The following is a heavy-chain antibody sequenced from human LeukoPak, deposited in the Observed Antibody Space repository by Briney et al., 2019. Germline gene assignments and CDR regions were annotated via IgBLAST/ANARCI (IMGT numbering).Heavy chain of an antibody. V-gene: IGHV3-30*18. J-gene: IGHJ5*02. CDR3: AKNSAHTIFGVVIQNWFDP. Sequence: GRSLRLSCAASGFTFSSYGMHWVRQAPGKGLEWVAVISYDGSNKYYADSVKGRFTISRDNSKNTLYLQMNSLRAKDTAVYYCAKNSAHTIFGVVIQNWFDPWGQGTLVTVSS. CDR1: GFTFSSYG. CDR2: ISYDGSNK. D-gene: IGHD3-3*01.